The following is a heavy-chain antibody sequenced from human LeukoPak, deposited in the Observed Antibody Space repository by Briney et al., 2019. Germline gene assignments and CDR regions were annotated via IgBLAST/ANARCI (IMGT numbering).Heavy chain of an antibody. CDR1: VYTFSDHY. Sequence: ASVKVSCQASVYTFSDHYMHWVRQAPGQGLEGMGWISAYNGNTNYAQKLQGRVTMTTDTSTSTAYMELRSLRSDDTAVYYCARDGRGVNPKVSYYYYGMDVWGQGTTVTVSS. J-gene: IGHJ6*02. CDR2: ISAYNGNT. CDR3: ARDGRGVNPKVSYYYYGMDV. V-gene: IGHV1-18*04. D-gene: IGHD3-10*01.